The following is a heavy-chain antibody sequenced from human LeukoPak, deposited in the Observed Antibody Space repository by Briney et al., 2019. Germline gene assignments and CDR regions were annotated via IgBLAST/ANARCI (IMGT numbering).Heavy chain of an antibody. CDR3: ARAPRAASHPDY. CDR1: GYTFTSYA. V-gene: IGHV1-3*01. D-gene: IGHD6-13*01. J-gene: IGHJ4*02. Sequence: ASVKVSCKASGYTFTSYAMHWVRQAAGQRLEWMGWINAGNGNTKYLQKFQGRVTITRDTSASTAYMELSSLRSEDTAVYYCARAPRAASHPDYWGQGTLVTVSS. CDR2: INAGNGNT.